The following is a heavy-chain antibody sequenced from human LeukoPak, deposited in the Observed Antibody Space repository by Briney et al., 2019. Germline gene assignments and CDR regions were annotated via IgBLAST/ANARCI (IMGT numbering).Heavy chain of an antibody. J-gene: IGHJ3*02. CDR2: MSSTSSSYK. V-gene: IGHV3-21*04. CDR3: ARPRGYGDHDAFDI. CDR1: GFTFSRYT. D-gene: IGHD4-17*01. Sequence: GGSLRLSCSASGFTFSRYTMSWVRQAPGKGLEWVSCMSSTSSSYKYYADSVKGRFTIFRDNAKNSLYLQMNSLRAEDTAVYYCARPRGYGDHDAFDIWGQGTMVTVSS.